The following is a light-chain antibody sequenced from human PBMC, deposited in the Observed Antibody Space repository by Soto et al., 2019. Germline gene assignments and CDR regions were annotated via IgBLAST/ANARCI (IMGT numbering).Light chain of an antibody. CDR2: EAT. Sequence: QSALTQPASVSGSPEQSITISCTGTSSDVGSYNLVSWYQQHPGKAPKVMIYEATKRPSGVSNRFSGSKSGNTASLTISGLQAEDEADYYCCAYEGSGTVVFGGGTKVTVL. CDR3: CAYEGSGTVV. J-gene: IGLJ3*02. V-gene: IGLV2-23*01. CDR1: SSDVGSYNL.